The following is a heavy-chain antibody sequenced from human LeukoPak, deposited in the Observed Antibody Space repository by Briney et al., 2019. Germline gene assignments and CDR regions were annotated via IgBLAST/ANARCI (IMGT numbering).Heavy chain of an antibody. D-gene: IGHD3-10*01. CDR2: IYYSGST. J-gene: IGHJ4*02. Sequence: SETLSLTCTVSGGSISSDGYYWSWIRQPPGKGLEWIGYIYYSGSTFYNPSLKSRLTISVDKSKNQFSLKLSSVTAADTAVYYCARDEETGMNYWGQGTLVTVSS. V-gene: IGHV4-30-4*01. CDR3: ARDEETGMNY. CDR1: GGSISSDGYY.